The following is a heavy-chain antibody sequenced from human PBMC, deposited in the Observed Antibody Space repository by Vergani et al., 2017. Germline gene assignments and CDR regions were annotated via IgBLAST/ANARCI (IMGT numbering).Heavy chain of an antibody. V-gene: IGHV3-53*02. CDR1: GFTVSSNY. CDR3: ARVGDCTNGVCYGYFDY. D-gene: IGHD2-8*01. CDR2: IYSGGST. J-gene: IGHJ4*02. Sequence: EVQLVETGGGLIQPGGSLRLSCAASGFTVSSNYMSWVRQAPGKGLEWVSVIYSGGSTYYADSVKGRFTISRDNSKNTLYLQMNSLRAEDTAVYYCARVGDCTNGVCYGYFDYWGQGTLVTVSS.